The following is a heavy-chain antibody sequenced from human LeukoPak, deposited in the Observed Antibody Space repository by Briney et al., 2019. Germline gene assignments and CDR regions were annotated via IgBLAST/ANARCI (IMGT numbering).Heavy chain of an antibody. J-gene: IGHJ4*02. CDR2: IWYDGSNK. Sequence: GRSLRLSCAASGFTFSSYGMHGVRQAPGKGREWVAVIWYDGSNKYYADSVKGRFTISRDNSKNTLYLQMNSLRAEDTAVYYCAKDVVPAASPELGTDYWGQGTLVTVSS. CDR3: AKDVVPAASPELGTDY. CDR1: GFTFSSYG. D-gene: IGHD2-2*01. V-gene: IGHV3-33*06.